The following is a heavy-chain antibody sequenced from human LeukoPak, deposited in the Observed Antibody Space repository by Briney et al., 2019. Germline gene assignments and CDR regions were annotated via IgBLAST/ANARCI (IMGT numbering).Heavy chain of an antibody. CDR1: GGSISSSSYY. CDR2: IDYSGSVYYRGNT. V-gene: IGHV4-39*07. J-gene: IGHJ4*02. D-gene: IGHD3-22*01. CDR3: ARRTHDSSGLETFDY. Sequence: TSETLSLTCTVSGGSISSSSYYWGWIRQPPGKGLEWIGSIDYSGSVYYRGNTYHNPSLKSRVTISVDTSKNQFSLKLKSVTAADTAVYYCARRTHDSSGLETFDYWGQGTLVTVSS.